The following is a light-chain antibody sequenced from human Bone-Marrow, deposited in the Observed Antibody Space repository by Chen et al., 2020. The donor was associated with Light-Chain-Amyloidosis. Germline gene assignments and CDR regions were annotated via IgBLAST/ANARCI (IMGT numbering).Light chain of an antibody. V-gene: IGLV2-14*01. CDR3: SSYTITNTLV. CDR2: EVT. J-gene: IGLJ1*01. Sequence: QSALTQPASVSGSPGHSFTISCTGTSSDVGGDNHVSWYQQHPDKDPKLRIYEVTNRPSWVPDRFSGAKSDNTASLTISGLLTEDEADYFCSSYTITNTLVFGSGTRVTVL. CDR1: SSDVGGDNH.